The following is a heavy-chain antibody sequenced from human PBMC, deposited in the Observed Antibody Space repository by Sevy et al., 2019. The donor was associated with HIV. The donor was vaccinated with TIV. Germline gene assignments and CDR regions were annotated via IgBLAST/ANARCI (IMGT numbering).Heavy chain of an antibody. D-gene: IGHD4-4*01. CDR2: ISYDGSNK. J-gene: IGHJ4*02. V-gene: IGHV3-30*18. Sequence: GGSLRLSCAASGFTFSSYGMHWVRQAPGKGLEWVAVISYDGSNKYYADSVKGRFTISRDNSKNTLYLQMNSLRAEDTAVCYCAKEGLQCFDYWGQGTLVTVSS. CDR1: GFTFSSYG. CDR3: AKEGLQCFDY.